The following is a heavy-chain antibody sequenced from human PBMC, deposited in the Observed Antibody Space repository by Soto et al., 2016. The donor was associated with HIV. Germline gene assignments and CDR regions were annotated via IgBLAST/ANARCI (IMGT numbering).Heavy chain of an antibody. J-gene: IGHJ5*02. CDR1: GDSLTSDSHH. CDR2: VSNSGNS. CDR3: ARGSWFAELSLDL. Sequence: QVQLQESGPGLVKPSETLSLTCSVSGDSLTSDSHHWTWLRQAPGKGLEWLGRVSNSGNSFYNPSLGSRFSISSDTSKNHFSLKVTSVTAADTAVYYCARGSWFAELSLDLWGQGILVTVSS. V-gene: IGHV4-39*07. D-gene: IGHD3-10*01.